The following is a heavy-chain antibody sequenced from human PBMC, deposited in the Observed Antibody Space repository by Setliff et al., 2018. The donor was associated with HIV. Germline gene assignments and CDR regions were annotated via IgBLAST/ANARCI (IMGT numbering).Heavy chain of an antibody. Sequence: PSETLSLTCTVSGGSISSSHDFWNWIRQPPGKGLEWIGAISYGGITYYNPSLTSRVTISVDTSKNQFSLKVTSVTAADTAVYYCARVPGRDYYETSGDFDYWGLGTLVTVSS. CDR3: ARVPGRDYYETSGDFDY. CDR1: GGSISSSHDF. J-gene: IGHJ4*02. CDR2: ISYGGIT. D-gene: IGHD3-22*01. V-gene: IGHV4-39*07.